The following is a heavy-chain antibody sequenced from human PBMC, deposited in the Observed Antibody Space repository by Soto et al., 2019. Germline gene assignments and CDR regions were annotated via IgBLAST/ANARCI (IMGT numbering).Heavy chain of an antibody. CDR3: AKDFGGYYYDSSGYYDFDY. Sequence: GGSLRLSCAASGFTFSNAWMNWVRQAPGKGLEWVSAISGSGGSTYYADSVKGRFTISRDNSKNTLYLQMNSLRAEDTAVYYCAKDFGGYYYDSSGYYDFDYWGQGTLVTVSS. J-gene: IGHJ4*02. CDR2: ISGSGGST. CDR1: GFTFSNAW. D-gene: IGHD3-22*01. V-gene: IGHV3-23*01.